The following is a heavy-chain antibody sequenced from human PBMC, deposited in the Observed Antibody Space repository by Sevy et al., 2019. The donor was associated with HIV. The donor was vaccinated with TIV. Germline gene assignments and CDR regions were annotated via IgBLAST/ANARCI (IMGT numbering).Heavy chain of an antibody. Sequence: GGSLRLSCAASGFTFSSYWMHWVRQAPGKGLVWVSYISGLSNYIYYADSVKGRFSISRDNAKNSLFLQMNSLRAEDTALYYCARGVRTYDAFDLWGQGTMVTVSS. V-gene: IGHV3-21*01. CDR3: ARGVRTYDAFDL. CDR2: ISGLSNYI. CDR1: GFTFSSYW. J-gene: IGHJ3*01. D-gene: IGHD6-6*01.